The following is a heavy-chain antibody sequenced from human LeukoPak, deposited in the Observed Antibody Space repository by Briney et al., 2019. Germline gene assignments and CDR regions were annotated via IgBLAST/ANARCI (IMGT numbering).Heavy chain of an antibody. CDR3: ARGHPRMILRRNWKGFQH. CDR1: GGSISSSSYY. CDR2: IYYSGST. D-gene: IGHD1-1*01. J-gene: IGHJ1*01. Sequence: PSETLSLTCTVSGGSISSSSYYWGWIRQPPGKGLEWIGSIYYSGSTYYNPSLKSRVTISVDTSKNQFSLKLSSVTAADTAVYYCARGHPRMILRRNWKGFQHWGQGTLVTVSS. V-gene: IGHV4-39*01.